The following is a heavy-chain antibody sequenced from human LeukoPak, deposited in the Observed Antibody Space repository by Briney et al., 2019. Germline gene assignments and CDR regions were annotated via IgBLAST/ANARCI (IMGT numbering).Heavy chain of an antibody. CDR2: IYHSGST. J-gene: IGHJ4*02. D-gene: IGHD3-22*01. CDR3: ARVSSSGILDY. V-gene: IGHV4-4*02. CDR1: GGSISSSNW. Sequence: SETLSLTCAVSGGSISSSNWWSWVRQPPGKGLEWIGEIYHSGSTNYNPSLKSRVTISVDTSKNQFSVKLSYVTAADTAVYYCARVSSSGILDYWGQGTLVTVSS.